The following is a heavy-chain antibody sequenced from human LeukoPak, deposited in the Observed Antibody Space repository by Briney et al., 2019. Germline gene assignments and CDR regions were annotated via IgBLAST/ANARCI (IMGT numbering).Heavy chain of an antibody. Sequence: ASVKVSCKASGYTFTSYYMHWVRQAPGQGLEWMGIINPSGGSTSYAQKFQGRVAITTDESTSTAYLELSSLRSEDTAVYYCASEYYYDSSGYYPFDYWGQGTPVTVSS. V-gene: IGHV1-46*01. J-gene: IGHJ4*02. D-gene: IGHD3-22*01. CDR1: GYTFTSYY. CDR2: INPSGGST. CDR3: ASEYYYDSSGYYPFDY.